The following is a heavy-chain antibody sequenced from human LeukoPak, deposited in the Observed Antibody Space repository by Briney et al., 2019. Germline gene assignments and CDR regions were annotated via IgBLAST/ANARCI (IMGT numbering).Heavy chain of an antibody. CDR2: IYHSGST. CDR3: ARDYGDYLVLYFDY. CDR1: GYSISSGYY. D-gene: IGHD4-17*01. Sequence: PSETLSLTCTVSGYSISSGYYWGWIRQPPGKGLEWIGSIYHSGSTYYNPSLKSRVTISVDTSKNQFSLKLSSVTAADTAVYYCARDYGDYLVLYFDYWGQGTLVTVSS. V-gene: IGHV4-38-2*02. J-gene: IGHJ4*02.